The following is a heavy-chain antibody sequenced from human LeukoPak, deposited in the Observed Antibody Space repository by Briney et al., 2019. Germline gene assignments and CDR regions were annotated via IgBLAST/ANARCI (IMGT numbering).Heavy chain of an antibody. CDR3: VRRRSGGRDFDY. D-gene: IGHD2-15*01. CDR1: GGSISSSY. CDR2: IYTSGGT. Sequence: SETLSLTCTVSGGSISSSYWTWIRQPPGKGLEWIGYIYTSGGTNYNPSLKSRVTISVDTSKSQFSLNLSSVTAADTAVYFCVRRRSGGRDFDYWGQGTLVTVS. V-gene: IGHV4-4*09. J-gene: IGHJ4*02.